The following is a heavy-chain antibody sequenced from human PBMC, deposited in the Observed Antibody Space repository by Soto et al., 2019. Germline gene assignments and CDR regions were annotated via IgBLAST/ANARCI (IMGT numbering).Heavy chain of an antibody. D-gene: IGHD6-19*01. CDR1: GFTFSSYA. Sequence: PGGSLRLSCAASGFTFSSYAMSWVRQATGKGLEWVSAISGSGGSTYYADSVKGRLTISRDNSKNTLYLQMNSLRAEDTAVYYCAKDQQVAVAGTLFPEHQPPFDYWGQGTLVTVSS. V-gene: IGHV3-23*01. J-gene: IGHJ4*02. CDR2: ISGSGGST. CDR3: AKDQQVAVAGTLFPEHQPPFDY.